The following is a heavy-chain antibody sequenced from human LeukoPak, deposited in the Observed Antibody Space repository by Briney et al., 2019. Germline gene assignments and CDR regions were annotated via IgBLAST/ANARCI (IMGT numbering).Heavy chain of an antibody. D-gene: IGHD1-26*01. Sequence: GASVKVSCKASGYTFTSYGISWVRQAPGQGLEWMGWISAYNGNTNYAQKLQGRVTMTTDTSTSTAYMELRSLRSDDTAVYYCARDQKVGATPYFGMDVWGQGTTVIVSS. V-gene: IGHV1-18*01. CDR3: ARDQKVGATPYFGMDV. J-gene: IGHJ6*02. CDR2: ISAYNGNT. CDR1: GYTFTSYG.